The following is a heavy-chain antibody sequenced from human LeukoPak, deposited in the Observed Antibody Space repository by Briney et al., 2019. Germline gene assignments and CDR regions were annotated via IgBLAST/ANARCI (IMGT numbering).Heavy chain of an antibody. CDR2: IYYSGST. D-gene: IGHD3-10*01. J-gene: IGHJ4*02. CDR3: ARNLWFGESYFDY. V-gene: IGHV4-59*08. CDR1: GGSISSYY. Sequence: PSETLSLTCTVSGGSISSYYWSWIRQPPGKGLEWIGYIYYSGSTNYNPSLKSRVTISVDTSKNQFSLKLSSVTAADTAVYYCARNLWFGESYFDYWGQGTLVTVSS.